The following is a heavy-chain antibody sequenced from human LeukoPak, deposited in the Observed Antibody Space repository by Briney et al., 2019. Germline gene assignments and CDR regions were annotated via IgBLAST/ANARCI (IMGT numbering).Heavy chain of an antibody. V-gene: IGHV3-66*04. D-gene: IGHD3-10*01. Sequence: PGGSLRLSCAASGFTVSSNYMSWVRQAPGKGLEWVSVIYSGGSTYYADSVKGRFTISRDNSKNTLYLQMNSLRAEDTAVYYCARLYYGSGSYWAEDYYYYMDVWGKGTTVTISS. CDR3: ARLYYGSGSYWAEDYYYYMDV. CDR2: IYSGGST. J-gene: IGHJ6*03. CDR1: GFTVSSNY.